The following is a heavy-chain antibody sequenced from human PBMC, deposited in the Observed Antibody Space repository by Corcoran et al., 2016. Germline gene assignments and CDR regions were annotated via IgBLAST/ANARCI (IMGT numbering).Heavy chain of an antibody. Sequence: EVQLVESGGDLVQPGGSLRLSCAAAGFTFRTHSMSWVRQAPGKGLEWISYISSSGSVIYYADSVKGRFTISRDNGKNSLYLQMNSLRAEDTAVYYCASRGPDTTMVTWYFDYWGQGTLVTVSS. V-gene: IGHV3-48*04. CDR3: ASRGPDTTMVTWYFDY. J-gene: IGHJ4*02. CDR1: GFTFRTHS. CDR2: ISSSGSVI. D-gene: IGHD5-18*01.